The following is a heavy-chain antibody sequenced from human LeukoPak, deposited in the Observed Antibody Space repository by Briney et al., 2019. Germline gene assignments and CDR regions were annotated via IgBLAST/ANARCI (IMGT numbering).Heavy chain of an antibody. Sequence: SETLSLTCAVYGGSFSGYYWSWIRQPPGKGLEWIGEINHSGSTNYNPSLKSRVTISVDTSKNQFSLKLSSVTAADTAVYYCARGPPDYGVDYWGQGTLVTVSS. D-gene: IGHD4-17*01. J-gene: IGHJ4*02. CDR1: GGSFSGYY. CDR3: ARGPPDYGVDY. V-gene: IGHV4-34*01. CDR2: INHSGST.